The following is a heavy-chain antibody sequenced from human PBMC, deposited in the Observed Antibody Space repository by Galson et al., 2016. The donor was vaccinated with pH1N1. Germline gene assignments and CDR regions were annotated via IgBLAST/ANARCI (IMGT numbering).Heavy chain of an antibody. J-gene: IGHJ3*02. CDR2: VNPGGSTI. CDR1: GYIFTSQW. CDR3: ARQYDFGDYRGNAFDI. V-gene: IGHV5-51*03. Sequence: QSGAEVKKPGESLNISCKASGYIFTSQWIAWVRQVPGKGLEWVGVVNPGGSTIRYSPSFQGQVTISSDKSISTAYLQWISLRASDTAMYYCARQYDFGDYRGNAFDIWGQGTVVTVSS. D-gene: IGHD4-17*01.